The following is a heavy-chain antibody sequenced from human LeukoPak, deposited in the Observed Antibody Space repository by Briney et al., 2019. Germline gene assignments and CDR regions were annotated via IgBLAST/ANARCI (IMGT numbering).Heavy chain of an antibody. D-gene: IGHD1-26*01. CDR3: ARDYDPIVGATGYFDY. CDR1: GYTFTSYG. J-gene: IGHJ4*02. Sequence: GASVKVSCKASGYTFTSYGISGVRQAPGQGLEWMGWISAYNGNTNYAQKLQGRVTMTTDTSTSTAYMELRSLRSDDTAVYYCARDYDPIVGATGYFDYWGQGTLVTVSS. CDR2: ISAYNGNT. V-gene: IGHV1-18*01.